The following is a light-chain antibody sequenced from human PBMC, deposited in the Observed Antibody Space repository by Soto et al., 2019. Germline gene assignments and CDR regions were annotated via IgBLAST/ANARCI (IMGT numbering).Light chain of an antibody. Sequence: QSVLTQPASVSGSPGQSIAISCTGTSSDVGGYNYVSWYQQHPGKAPKLMIYDVSNRPSGVSDRFSGSKSGNTASLTISGLQAEDEADYYCSLYTPRSTYVFGTGTKLTVL. V-gene: IGLV2-14*01. J-gene: IGLJ1*01. CDR3: SLYTPRSTYV. CDR1: SSDVGGYNY. CDR2: DVS.